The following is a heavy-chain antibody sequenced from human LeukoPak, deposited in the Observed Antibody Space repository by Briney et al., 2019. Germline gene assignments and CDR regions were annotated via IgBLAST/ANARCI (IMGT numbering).Heavy chain of an antibody. V-gene: IGHV1-69*13. D-gene: IGHD1-14*01. J-gene: IGHJ4*02. CDR2: IIPIFGTA. CDR3: ASWWEPNDRNYYFDY. CDR1: GGTFSSYA. Sequence: SVKVSCKASGGTFSSYAISWVRQAPGQGLECMGGIIPIFGTANYAQKFQGRVTITAGESTSTAYMELSSLRSEDTAVYYCASWWEPNDRNYYFDYWGQGTLVTVSS.